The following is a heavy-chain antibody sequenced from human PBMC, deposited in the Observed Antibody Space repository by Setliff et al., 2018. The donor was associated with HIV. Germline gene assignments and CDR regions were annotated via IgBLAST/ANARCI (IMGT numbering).Heavy chain of an antibody. CDR2: IDYTGKT. D-gene: IGHD6-25*01. CDR3: ARKNRGAPAPFDY. CDR1: GGSISSSSYY. Sequence: KPSETLSLTCIVSGGSISSSSYYWGWIRQPPGKGLEWIGSIDYTGKTHYNPSLKSRVTISADTSKSQFSLNLSSVTAADTAVYYCARKNRGAPAPFDYWGQGTLVTVSS. V-gene: IGHV4-39*01. J-gene: IGHJ4*02.